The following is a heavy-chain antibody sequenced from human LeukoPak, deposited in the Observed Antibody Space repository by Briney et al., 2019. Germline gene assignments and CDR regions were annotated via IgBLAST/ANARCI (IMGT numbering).Heavy chain of an antibody. V-gene: IGHV3-23*01. J-gene: IGHJ4*02. CDR2: ISGSGGST. CDR1: GFTFSSYA. D-gene: IGHD3-22*01. Sequence: PGGSLRLSCAASGFTFSSYAMSWVRQAPGKGLEWVSAISGSGGSTYYADSVKGRFTISRDNSKNTLYLQMNSLRAEDTAVYYCAKDPNPHYYDSSGYWTNWGQGTLVTVSS. CDR3: AKDPNPHYYDSSGYWTN.